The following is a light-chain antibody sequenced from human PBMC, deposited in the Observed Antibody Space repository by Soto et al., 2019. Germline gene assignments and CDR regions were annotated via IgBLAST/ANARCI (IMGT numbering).Light chain of an antibody. CDR1: QSVTSN. V-gene: IGKV3-15*01. Sequence: EIEMTQSPATLSVSPGERATLSCRASQSVTSNLAWYQQKPGQAPRLLIYGASTRATGIPARFSGSGSGTEFTLTISSLQSEDFAVYYCQQYYNWPPVYTFGQGTKLEIK. CDR2: GAS. J-gene: IGKJ2*01. CDR3: QQYYNWPPVYT.